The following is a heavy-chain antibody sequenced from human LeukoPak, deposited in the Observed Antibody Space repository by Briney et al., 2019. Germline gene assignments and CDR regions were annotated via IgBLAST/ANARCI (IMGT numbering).Heavy chain of an antibody. CDR2: IRYDGSNK. V-gene: IGHV3-30*02. D-gene: IGHD3-10*01. CDR3: AKDRYYGSGSYYYYYYYYMDV. Sequence: GGSLRLSCAASGFTFSSYGMHWVRQAPGKGLEWVAFIRYDGSNKYYADSVKGRFTISRDNSKNTLYLQMNSLRAEDTAVYYCAKDRYYGSGSYYYYYYYYMDVWGKGTTVTISS. J-gene: IGHJ6*03. CDR1: GFTFSSYG.